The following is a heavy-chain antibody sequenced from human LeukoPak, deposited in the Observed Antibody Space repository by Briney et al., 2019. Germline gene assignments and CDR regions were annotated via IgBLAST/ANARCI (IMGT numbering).Heavy chain of an antibody. Sequence: RASVKVSCKASGYTFTSYGISWVRQAPGQGLEWMGWISVYNGDTNYAQKLQDRVTMTTDTSTSTAYMELRSLRSDDTAVYYCARVSRGVNICDSWGQGTLVTVSS. J-gene: IGHJ4*02. D-gene: IGHD2/OR15-2a*01. CDR2: ISVYNGDT. CDR1: GYTFTSYG. V-gene: IGHV1-18*01. CDR3: ARVSRGVNICDS.